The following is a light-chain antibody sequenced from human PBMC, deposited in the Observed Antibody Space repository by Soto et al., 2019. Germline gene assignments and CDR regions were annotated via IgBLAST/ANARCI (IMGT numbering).Light chain of an antibody. Sequence: ELVLTQSPGTLSLSPGESATLSCRDSQSIRSSSLAWYQQKTGQAPRLLIYGGSSRATGIPDRFSGGGSGTDLSLTISRLETEDFSVYYCHKYGSSPLTCGGGTKVDIK. CDR1: QSIRSSS. V-gene: IGKV3-20*01. J-gene: IGKJ4*01. CDR3: HKYGSSPLT. CDR2: GGS.